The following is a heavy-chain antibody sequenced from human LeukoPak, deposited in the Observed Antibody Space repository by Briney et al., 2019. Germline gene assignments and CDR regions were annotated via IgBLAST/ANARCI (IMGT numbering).Heavy chain of an antibody. CDR2: IYYSGST. D-gene: IGHD1-1*01. CDR3: ARRDPKQTMTHAFDI. CDR1: GVSIKNYY. J-gene: IGHJ3*02. V-gene: IGHV4-59*08. Sequence: PSETLSLTCTVSGVSIKNYYWSWIRQPPGKGLEWIGYIYYSGSTNYNPSLKSRVTISVDTSKRQFTLKLSSVTAADTAVYYCARRDPKQTMTHAFDIWGQGTMVTVSS.